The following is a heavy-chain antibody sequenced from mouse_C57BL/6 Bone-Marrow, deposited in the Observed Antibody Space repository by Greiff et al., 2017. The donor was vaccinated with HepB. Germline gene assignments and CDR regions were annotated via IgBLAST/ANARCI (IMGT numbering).Heavy chain of an antibody. V-gene: IGHV5-9*01. D-gene: IGHD3-3*01. J-gene: IGHJ3*01. CDR2: ISGGGGNT. Sequence: EVKVIESGGGLVKPGGSLKLSCAASGFTFSSYTMSWVRQTPEKRLEWVATISGGGGNTYYPDSVKGRFTISRDNAKNTLYLQMSSLRSEDTALYYCARLGAYWGQGTLVTVSA. CDR1: GFTFSSYT. CDR3: ARLGAY.